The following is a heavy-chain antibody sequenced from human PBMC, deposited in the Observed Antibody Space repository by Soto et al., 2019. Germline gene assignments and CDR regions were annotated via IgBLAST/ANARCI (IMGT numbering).Heavy chain of an antibody. CDR2: ISDDGRNL. CDR3: AKDNSVFDYYYGMDV. CDR1: GFSFTRYG. J-gene: IGHJ6*02. Sequence: PGGSLRLSCAASGFSFTRYGMHWARQAPGKGLEWVAVISDDGRNLHYADSVKGRFTISRDNSKNTLYLQMNSLRAEDTAVYYCAKDNSVFDYYYGMDVWGQGTTVTVSS. D-gene: IGHD3-3*01. V-gene: IGHV3-30*18.